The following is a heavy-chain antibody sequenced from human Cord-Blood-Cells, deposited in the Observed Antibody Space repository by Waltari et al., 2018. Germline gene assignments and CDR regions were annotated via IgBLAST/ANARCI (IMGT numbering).Heavy chain of an antibody. J-gene: IGHJ3*02. CDR1: GYSISSGYY. D-gene: IGHD1-7*01. CDR3: ARSFWNFFAFDI. V-gene: IGHV4-38-2*02. Sequence: QVQLQESGPGLVKPSETLSLTCTVPGYSISSGYYWGWIRQPPGKGLVWIGSIYHSGSTYYNPSLKSRVTISVDTSKNQFSLKLSSVTAADTAVYYCARSFWNFFAFDIWGQGTMVTVSS. CDR2: IYHSGST.